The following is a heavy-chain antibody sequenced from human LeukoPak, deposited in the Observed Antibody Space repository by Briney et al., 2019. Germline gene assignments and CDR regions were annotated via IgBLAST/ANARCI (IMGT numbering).Heavy chain of an antibody. J-gene: IGHJ4*02. V-gene: IGHV3-23*01. CDR1: GFTFRSYA. Sequence: GGSLRLSCAAPGFTFRSYAMSWVRQAPGKGLEWVSAISGSGGSTNYADSVKGRFTISRDNSKNTLYLQMDSLRAEDTAVYYCAKGLSSVPRYYFDYWGQGTLVTVSS. CDR3: AKGLSSVPRYYFDY. CDR2: ISGSGGST. D-gene: IGHD3-10*01.